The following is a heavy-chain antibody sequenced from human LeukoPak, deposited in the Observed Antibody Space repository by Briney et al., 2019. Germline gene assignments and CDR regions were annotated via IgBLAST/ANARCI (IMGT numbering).Heavy chain of an antibody. CDR1: GFTVTGNY. CDR3: ARAGKWTPYNYYYGMDV. CDR2: ISAANIA. D-gene: IGHD1-26*01. Sequence: GGSLRLSCAASGFTVTGNYMSWVRLAPGKGLEWVSLISAANIAYYADSVKGRFTISRDNAKNALYLQMNSLRAEDTALYYCARAGKWTPYNYYYGMDVWGQGTTVTVSS. V-gene: IGHV3-53*01. J-gene: IGHJ6*02.